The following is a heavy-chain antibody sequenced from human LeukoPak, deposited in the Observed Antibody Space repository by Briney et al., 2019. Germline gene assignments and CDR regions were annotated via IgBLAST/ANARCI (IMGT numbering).Heavy chain of an antibody. J-gene: IGHJ4*02. CDR3: ARLSARLLDH. D-gene: IGHD3-3*01. V-gene: IGHV5-51*01. CDR1: GDTFSTYW. CDR2: IYPGDSET. Sequence: GDALKISGKGSGDTFSTYWIGWVRQLPGKGLEWMGIIYPGDSETRYSPSFQGQVTISVDKSSSTAYLQWATLKASDTATYFCARLSARLLDHWGQGTRVTVSS.